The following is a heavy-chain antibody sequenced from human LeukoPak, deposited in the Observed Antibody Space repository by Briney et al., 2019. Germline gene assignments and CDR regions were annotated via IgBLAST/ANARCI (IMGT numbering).Heavy chain of an antibody. CDR1: GGSISSSNW. Sequence: SGTLSLTCAVSGGSISSSNWWSWVRQPPGKGLEWIGEINHSGSTNYNPSLKSRVTISVDTSKNQFSLKLSSVTAADTAVYYCAREVIAFDIWGQGTMVTVSS. D-gene: IGHD2-21*01. CDR3: AREVIAFDI. J-gene: IGHJ3*02. CDR2: INHSGST. V-gene: IGHV4-4*02.